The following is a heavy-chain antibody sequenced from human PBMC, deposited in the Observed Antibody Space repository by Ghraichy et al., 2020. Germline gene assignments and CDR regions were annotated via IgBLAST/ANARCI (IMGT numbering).Heavy chain of an antibody. CDR3: ARAPPRIAAAGTGAYYFDY. D-gene: IGHD6-13*01. CDR2: INPNSGGT. Sequence: ASVKVSCKASGYTFTGYYMHWVRQAPGQGLEWMGWINPNSGGTNYAQKFQGRVTMTRDTSISTAYMELSRLRSDDTAVYYCARAPPRIAAAGTGAYYFDYWGQGTLVTVSS. V-gene: IGHV1-2*02. J-gene: IGHJ4*02. CDR1: GYTFTGYY.